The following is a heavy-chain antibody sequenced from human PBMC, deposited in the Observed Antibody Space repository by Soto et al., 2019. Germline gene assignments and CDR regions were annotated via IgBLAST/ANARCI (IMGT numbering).Heavy chain of an antibody. J-gene: IGHJ6*03. CDR1: GFTFSSYS. V-gene: IGHV3-48*01. CDR3: ARGSITTVRGYFYYMDV. Sequence: HLVESGGGLAQPGVSLRLSCAASGFTFSSYSMNWVRQAPGKGLEWVSFISSGRTSIYYADSVKGRFTISRDNAKNSLYLQINNLRAEDTAVYYCARGSITTVRGYFYYMDVWGKGTTVTVSS. CDR2: ISSGRTSI. D-gene: IGHD3-10*01.